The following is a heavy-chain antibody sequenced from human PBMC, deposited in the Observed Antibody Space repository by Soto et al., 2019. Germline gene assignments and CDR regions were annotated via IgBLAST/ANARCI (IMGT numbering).Heavy chain of an antibody. CDR3: ASSLCIASHRPSHDVFDL. V-gene: IGHV4-31*03. J-gene: IGHJ3*01. CDR1: VVSISSGGYY. D-gene: IGHD2-8*01. CDR2: IYYSGST. Sequence: SETLSLTCTFSVVSISSGGYYCSWIRQHPWKGLEWIGYIYYSGSTYYNPSLKSRVTISVDTSKNQFSLKLSSLTAADTAVYYYASSLCIASHRPSHDVFDLWGQGTMATVSS.